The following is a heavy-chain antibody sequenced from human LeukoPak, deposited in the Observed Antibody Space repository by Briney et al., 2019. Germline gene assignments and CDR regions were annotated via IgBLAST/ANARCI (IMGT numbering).Heavy chain of an antibody. V-gene: IGHV3-23*01. CDR2: ISGSGGST. Sequence: PGGSLRLSCAASGFTFSSYAMSWVRQAPGKGLEWVSAISGSGGSTYYADSVKGRFTISRDNSKNTLYLQMNSQRAEDTAVYYCVKVAEYIAVAGLFDYWGQGTLVTVSS. CDR1: GFTFSSYA. CDR3: VKVAEYIAVAGLFDY. J-gene: IGHJ4*02. D-gene: IGHD6-19*01.